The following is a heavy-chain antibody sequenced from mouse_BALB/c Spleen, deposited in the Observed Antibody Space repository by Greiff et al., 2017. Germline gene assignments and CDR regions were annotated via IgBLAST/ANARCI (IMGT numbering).Heavy chain of an antibody. Sequence: EAMLVESGGGLVQPGGSLKLSCAASGFTFSSYGMSWVRQTPDKRLELVATINSNGGSTYYPDSVKGRFTISRDNAKNTLYLQMSSLKSEDTAMYYCARENGNYYFDYWGHGTTLAVSS. CDR3: ARENGNYYFDY. D-gene: IGHD2-1*01. CDR2: INSNGGST. J-gene: IGHJ2*01. CDR1: GFTFSSYG. V-gene: IGHV5-6-3*01.